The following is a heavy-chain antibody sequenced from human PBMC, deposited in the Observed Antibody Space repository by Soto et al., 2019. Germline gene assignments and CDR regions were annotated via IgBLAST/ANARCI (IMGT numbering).Heavy chain of an antibody. J-gene: IGHJ4*02. V-gene: IGHV1-18*03. CDR2: ISAYNGNT. Sequence: QVQLVQSGAEVKKPGASVKVSCKASGYTFTSYGISWVRQAPGQGLEWMGRISAYNGNTNYAQKLQGRVTITTDTATSTAYMELSGLRSDDMAVYYCARGSPRDWLQIDYWGQGTLATVSS. CDR1: GYTFTSYG. CDR3: ARGSPRDWLQIDY. D-gene: IGHD3-9*01.